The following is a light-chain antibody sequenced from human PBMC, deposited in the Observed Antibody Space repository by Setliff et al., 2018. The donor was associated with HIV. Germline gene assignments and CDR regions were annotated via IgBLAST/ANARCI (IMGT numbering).Light chain of an antibody. CDR3: FLSYSGARRV. Sequence: QAVVTQEPSLTVSPGGTVTLTCGSSTGAVTSGHYPYWFQQKPGQAPRTLISDTSNKHSWTPARFSGSLLGGKAALTLSSAQPEDEAAYYCFLSYSGARRVFGGGTKVTVL. J-gene: IGLJ3*02. CDR2: DTS. CDR1: TGAVTSGHY. V-gene: IGLV7-46*01.